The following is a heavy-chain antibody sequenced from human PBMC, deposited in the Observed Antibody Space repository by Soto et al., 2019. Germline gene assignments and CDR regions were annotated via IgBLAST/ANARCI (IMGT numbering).Heavy chain of an antibody. Sequence: GGSLRLSCAASGFTFSGYSMNWVRQAPGKGLEWVSYISSSSSTIYYADSVEGRFTISRDNAKNSLYLQMNSLRAEDTAVYYCAADRDPTDPYKWVDPWGQGTLVTVSS. CDR2: ISSSSSTI. CDR3: AADRDPTDPYKWVDP. J-gene: IGHJ5*02. V-gene: IGHV3-48*01. D-gene: IGHD1-1*01. CDR1: GFTFSGYS.